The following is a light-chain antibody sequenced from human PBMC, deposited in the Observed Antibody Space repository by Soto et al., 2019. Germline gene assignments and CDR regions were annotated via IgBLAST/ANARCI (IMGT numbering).Light chain of an antibody. Sequence: QSALTQPASVSGSPGQSITISCTGTSSDVGGYNYVSWYQQHPGKAPKLMIYDVYNRPSGLSNRFSGSKSGNTASLTISGLKAEDEADYYCSSYTSSHTVLFGGGTKVTVL. CDR2: DVY. J-gene: IGLJ3*02. V-gene: IGLV2-14*03. CDR1: SSDVGGYNY. CDR3: SSYTSSHTVL.